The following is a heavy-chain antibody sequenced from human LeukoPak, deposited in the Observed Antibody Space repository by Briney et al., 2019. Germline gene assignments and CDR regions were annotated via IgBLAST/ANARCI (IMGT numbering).Heavy chain of an antibody. D-gene: IGHD5-12*01. CDR3: ARLRRDSGYDEVVEYFDY. CDR1: GYSFTSYW. V-gene: IGHV5-51*01. J-gene: IGHJ4*02. CDR2: IYPGDSDT. Sequence: GESLKISCKGSGYSFTSYWTGWVRQMPGKGLEWMGIIYPGDSDTRYSPSFQGQVTISADKSISTAYLQWSSLKASDTAMYYCARLRRDSGYDEVVEYFDYWGQGTLVTVSS.